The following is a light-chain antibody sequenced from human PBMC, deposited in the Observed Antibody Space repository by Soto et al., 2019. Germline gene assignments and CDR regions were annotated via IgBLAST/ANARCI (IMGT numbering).Light chain of an antibody. J-gene: IGLJ1*01. Sequence: QSVLPHPASVSWSPGQSITISCTGTSSDVGGYNYVSWYQQHPGKAPKLMIYEVSNRPSGVSNRFSGSKSGNTASLTTSGLQAEDEADYYCSSYTSSSTLGGCVFGTGTKVTVL. CDR2: EVS. CDR3: SSYTSSSTLGGCV. V-gene: IGLV2-14*01. CDR1: SSDVGGYNY.